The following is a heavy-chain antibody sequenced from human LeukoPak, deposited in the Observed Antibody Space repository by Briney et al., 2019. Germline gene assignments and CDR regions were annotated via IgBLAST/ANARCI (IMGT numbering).Heavy chain of an antibody. Sequence: GGSLRLSCAASGFTFSSYSMNWVRQAPGKGLEWVSSISSSSSCIYYADSVKGRFTISRDNAKNSLYLQMNSLRAEDTAVYYCAKEGGGWYFDYYDSSGYYFDYWGQGTLVTVSS. CDR3: AKEGGGWYFDYYDSSGYYFDY. CDR2: ISSSSSCI. V-gene: IGHV3-21*04. D-gene: IGHD3-22*01. J-gene: IGHJ4*02. CDR1: GFTFSSYS.